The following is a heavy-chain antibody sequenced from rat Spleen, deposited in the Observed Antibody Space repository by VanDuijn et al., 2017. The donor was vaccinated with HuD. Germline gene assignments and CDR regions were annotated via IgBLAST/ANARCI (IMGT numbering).Heavy chain of an antibody. V-gene: IGHV5-20*01. CDR1: GFTFSNYD. D-gene: IGHD1-11*01. CDR2: ISYDGGST. J-gene: IGHJ2*01. CDR3: AKDRDGGYAFAY. Sequence: EVQLVESGGGLVQPGRSMKLSCAASGFTFSNYDMAWVRQAPTKGLEWVASISYDGGSTYYPDSVKGRFTISRDNAQNTVYLQMNSLRSEDTATYYCAKDRDGGYAFAYWGQGVMVTVSS.